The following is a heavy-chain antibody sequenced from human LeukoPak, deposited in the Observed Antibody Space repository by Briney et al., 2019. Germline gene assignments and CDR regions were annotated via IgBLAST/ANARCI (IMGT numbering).Heavy chain of an antibody. J-gene: IGHJ4*02. CDR3: AKDGQSFNSMYDYFDS. V-gene: IGHV3-23*01. CDR1: GFTFRNFA. D-gene: IGHD2-8*01. CDR2: IGGGDT. Sequence: GGSLRLSCSASGFTFRNFAISWVRQAPGKGLEGVSAIGGGDTHYADSVKGRFTISRDDSRSTVDLQMSSLRAEDTAVYYCAKDGQSFNSMYDYFDSWGQGTLVTVSS.